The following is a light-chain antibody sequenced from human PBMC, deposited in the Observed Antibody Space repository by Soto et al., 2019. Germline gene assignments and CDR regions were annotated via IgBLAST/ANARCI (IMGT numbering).Light chain of an antibody. J-gene: IGKJ4*01. CDR1: QSVFNY. V-gene: IGKV3-11*01. CDR3: QQRNIWPSLT. Sequence: EIVLTQSPATLSLSPGERATLSCRASQSVFNYLAWYQQQPGQAPRLLIYDATNRATGIPARFSGSGSGTDFTLTISSLEPEDSAVYYCQQRNIWPSLTFGGGTKVEIK. CDR2: DAT.